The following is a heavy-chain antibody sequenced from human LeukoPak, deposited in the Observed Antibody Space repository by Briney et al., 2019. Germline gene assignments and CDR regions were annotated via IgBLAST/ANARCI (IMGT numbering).Heavy chain of an antibody. J-gene: IGHJ6*03. CDR1: GGSFSAFF. Sequence: KTSGTLCLTCAVSGGSFSAFFWRCIRQPPGKGLEWSVDVGHSGSADNNPSLTSRVTGSPDPSKNQFSLKLSSVTAADTAVYYCARATRGAAGTYYYYMDVWGKGTTVTISS. CDR2: VGHSGSA. CDR3: ARATRGAAGTYYYYMDV. V-gene: IGHV4-34*01. D-gene: IGHD6-13*01.